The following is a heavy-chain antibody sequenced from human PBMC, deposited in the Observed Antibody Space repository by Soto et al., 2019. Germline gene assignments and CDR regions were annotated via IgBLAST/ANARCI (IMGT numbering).Heavy chain of an antibody. CDR1: GYTFTAYF. CDR2: IDPNGGGT. J-gene: IGHJ4*01. V-gene: IGHV1-2*02. D-gene: IGHD3-9*01. CDR3: ARLFTQYLDRLGF. Sequence: ASVKVSCKASGYTFTAYFLHCVRQAPGQGLEWMGWIDPNGGGTNYAQKFQGRVTMTRDTSISTAYMELSRLTSDDTAVYFCARLFTQYLDRLGFWGQGTPVTVSS.